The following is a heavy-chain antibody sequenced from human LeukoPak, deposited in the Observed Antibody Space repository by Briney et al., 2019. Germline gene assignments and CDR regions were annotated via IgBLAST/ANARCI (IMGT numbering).Heavy chain of an antibody. CDR3: VTQKQWLVMGPYYLDF. V-gene: IGHV4-39*01. J-gene: IGHJ4*02. Sequence: SETLSLTCTVSGGSISSSTYYWGWIRQPPGMGLEGIGTIYYTGSTYSSPSLRSRVSMSIDTSRNHFSLELSFVTAAYAAFYYCVTQKQWLVMGPYYLDFWGQGALATVSS. D-gene: IGHD6-19*01. CDR2: IYYTGST. CDR1: GGSISSSTYY.